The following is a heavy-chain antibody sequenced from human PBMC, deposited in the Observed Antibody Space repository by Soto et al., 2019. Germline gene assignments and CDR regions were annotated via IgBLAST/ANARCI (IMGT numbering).Heavy chain of an antibody. D-gene: IGHD6-13*01. CDR3: ARRYSSSFDY. CDR1: GGSISSYY. J-gene: IGHJ4*02. Sequence: PSETLSLTCTVSGGSISSYYWSWIRQPPGKGLEWIGYIYYSGSTNYNPSLKSRVTISVDTSKNQFSLKLSSVTAADTAVYYCARRYSSSFDYWGQGIQVTVSS. CDR2: IYYSGST. V-gene: IGHV4-59*08.